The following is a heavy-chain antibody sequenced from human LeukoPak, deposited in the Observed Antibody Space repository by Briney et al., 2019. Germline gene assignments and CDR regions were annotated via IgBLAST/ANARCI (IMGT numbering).Heavy chain of an antibody. Sequence: GGALRLSFAASVFIVSSDFLSSLRQPPAKELAWVAVIYRGENTYYVHSVKGRFTIYRDTTKNTLYLLINNHRPEDTGVYFCVRDQGQSGYATWFVPWGEGTLV. CDR1: VFIVSSDF. CDR3: VRDQGQSGYATWFVP. V-gene: IGHV3-53*01. J-gene: IGHJ5*02. CDR2: IYRGENT. D-gene: IGHD5-12*01.